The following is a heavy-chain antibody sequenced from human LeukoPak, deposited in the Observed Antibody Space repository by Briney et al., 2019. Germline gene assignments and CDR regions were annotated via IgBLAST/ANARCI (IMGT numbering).Heavy chain of an antibody. J-gene: IGHJ4*02. CDR2: INHSGST. CDR3: ASRKDYVWGSYRFAY. Sequence: PSETLSLTCAVYGGSFSGYYWSWIRQPPGKGLEWIGEINHSGSTNYNPSLKSRVTISVDTSKNQFSLKLSSVTAADTAVCYCASRKDYVWGSYRFAYWGQGTLVTVSS. D-gene: IGHD3-16*02. CDR1: GGSFSGYY. V-gene: IGHV4-34*01.